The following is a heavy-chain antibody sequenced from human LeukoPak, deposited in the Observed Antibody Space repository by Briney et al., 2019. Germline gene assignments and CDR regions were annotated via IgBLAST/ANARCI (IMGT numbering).Heavy chain of an antibody. CDR2: ISSSGSTI. D-gene: IGHD5-12*01. J-gene: IGHJ4*02. Sequence: TAGGSLRLSCAASGFTFSDYYMSWIRQAPGKGLEWVSYISSSGSTIHYADSVKGRFTISRDNSKNTLYLQMNSLRAEDTAVYYCARAGYSGYDEWGQGTLVTVSS. CDR3: ARAGYSGYDE. V-gene: IGHV3-11*04. CDR1: GFTFSDYY.